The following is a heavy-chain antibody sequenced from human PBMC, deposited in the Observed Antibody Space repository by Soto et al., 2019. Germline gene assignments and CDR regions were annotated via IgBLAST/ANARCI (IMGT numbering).Heavy chain of an antibody. D-gene: IGHD5-18*01. V-gene: IGHV4-31*01. CDR1: GGSISSGGYY. J-gene: IGHJ4*02. CDR3: ARETRIQGIVY. CDR2: IYPGDSDT. Sequence: QVQLQESGPGLVKPSQTLSLTCTVSGGSISSGGYYWSWIRQHPGKGLEWIGYIYPGDSDTRYSPSFQGQVTISADKSISTAYLQWSSLKASDTAMYYCARETRIQGIVYWGQGTLVTVSS.